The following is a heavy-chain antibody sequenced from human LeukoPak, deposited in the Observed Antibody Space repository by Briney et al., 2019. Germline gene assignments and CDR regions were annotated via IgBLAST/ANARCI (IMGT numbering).Heavy chain of an antibody. CDR2: ISGSGGST. CDR3: AKAPYYYGSGSYYTPDY. CDR1: GFTFSSYA. J-gene: IGHJ4*02. D-gene: IGHD3-10*01. Sequence: SGGSLRLSCAASGFTFSSYAMSWVRQAPGKGLEWVSAISGSGGSTYYADSVKGRFTISRDNSKNTLYLQMNSLRAEDTAVYYCAKAPYYYGSGSYYTPDYWGQGTLVTVSS. V-gene: IGHV3-23*01.